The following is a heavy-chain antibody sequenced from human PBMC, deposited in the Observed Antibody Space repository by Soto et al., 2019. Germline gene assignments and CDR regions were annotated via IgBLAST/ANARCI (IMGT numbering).Heavy chain of an antibody. J-gene: IGHJ6*02. D-gene: IGHD1-1*01. V-gene: IGHV3-23*01. Sequence: EVQLLESGGGLVQPGGSLRLSCAASGFTFSSYAMSWVRQAPGKGLEWVSAISGSGGSTYYADSVKGRFTISRDNSKNTLYLQMNSLRAEDTAVYYCAKYDARRAYYYYGMDVWGQGTTVTVSS. CDR1: GFTFSSYA. CDR3: AKYDARRAYYYYGMDV. CDR2: ISGSGGST.